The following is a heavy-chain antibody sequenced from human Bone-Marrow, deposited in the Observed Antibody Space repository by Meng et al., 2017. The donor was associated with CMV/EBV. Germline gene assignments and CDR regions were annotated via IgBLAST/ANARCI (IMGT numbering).Heavy chain of an antibody. CDR1: GFTFGDYA. D-gene: IGHD1-26*01. V-gene: IGHV3-49*04. Sequence: GESLKISCTASGFTFGDYAMSWVRQAPGKGLEWVGFIRSKAYGGTTEYAAYVKGICTISRDDTKSIADLQMNSLKTEDTVVYYCTRDGIPDYWGQGTLVTVSS. CDR2: IRSKAYGGTT. J-gene: IGHJ4*02. CDR3: TRDGIPDY.